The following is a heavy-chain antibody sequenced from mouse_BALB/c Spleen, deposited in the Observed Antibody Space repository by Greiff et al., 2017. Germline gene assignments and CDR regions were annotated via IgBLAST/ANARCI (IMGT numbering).Heavy chain of an antibody. J-gene: IGHJ3*01. CDR1: GFSLTSYG. D-gene: IGHD1-2*01. CDR3: VSHYYGYPFAY. Sequence: QVQLKESGPGLVQPSQSLSITCTVSGFSLTSYGVHWVRQSPGKGLEWLGVIWSGGSTDYNSALESRLSISKDNSKSQVFLKMNSLQTDDTARYYCVSHYYGYPFAYWGQGTLVTVSA. V-gene: IGHV2-4-1*01. CDR2: IWSGGST.